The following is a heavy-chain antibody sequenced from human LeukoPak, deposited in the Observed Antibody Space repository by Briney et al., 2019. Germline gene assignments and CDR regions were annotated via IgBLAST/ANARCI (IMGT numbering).Heavy chain of an antibody. CDR1: GASLSGYY. D-gene: IGHD6-13*01. J-gene: IGHJ5*02. CDR2: INHSGST. Sequence: SETLPLTCAVYGASLSGYYWSWIRQPPGKGLQWIGEINHSGSTNYNPSLKSRVTISVDTSKNQFSLKLSSVTAADTSVYYCAIGLLSSSWNLYNWFDPSGQRTLVTVSS. CDR3: AIGLLSSSWNLYNWFDP. V-gene: IGHV4-34*01.